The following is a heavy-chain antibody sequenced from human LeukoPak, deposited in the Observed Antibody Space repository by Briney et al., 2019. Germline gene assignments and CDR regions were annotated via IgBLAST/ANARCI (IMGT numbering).Heavy chain of an antibody. Sequence: ASVKVPCKASGYTFTSYGISWVRQAPGQGLEWMGWISAYNGNTNYAQKLQGRVTMTTDTSTSTAYMELRSLRSDDTAVYYCALISGYYSNFDYWGQGALVTVSS. CDR3: ALISGYYSNFDY. J-gene: IGHJ4*02. CDR2: ISAYNGNT. CDR1: GYTFTSYG. V-gene: IGHV1-18*01. D-gene: IGHD3-22*01.